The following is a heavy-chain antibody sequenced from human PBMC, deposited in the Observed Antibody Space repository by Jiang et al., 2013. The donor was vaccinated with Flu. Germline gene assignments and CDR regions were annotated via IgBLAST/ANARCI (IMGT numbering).Heavy chain of an antibody. Sequence: TCTFSGFVLSTDTEEVAVGWIRQSPGKALEWLALIYWDDDKRYSPSLKSRLTITKDTSKNQVVLTMTNMDPVDTATYYCAHSGHPYYYDSSGYYHFDPWGQGTLVTVSS. CDR3: AHSGHPYYYDSSGYYHFDP. CDR1: GFVLSTDTEEVA. V-gene: IGHV2-5*02. D-gene: IGHD3-22*01. J-gene: IGHJ5*02. CDR2: IYWDDDK.